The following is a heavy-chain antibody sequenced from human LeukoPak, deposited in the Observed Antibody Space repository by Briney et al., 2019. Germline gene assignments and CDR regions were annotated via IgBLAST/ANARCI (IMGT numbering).Heavy chain of an antibody. Sequence: GGSLILSCAASGFTFSTYSMNWVRQAPGKGLEWVSSIGSSTSYIYYADSVKGRFTISRDNAKNSLYLQMNSLRAEDTAVYYCARDRPHGSGSYYNWWFDPWGQGTLVTVSS. J-gene: IGHJ5*02. D-gene: IGHD3-10*01. CDR3: ARDRPHGSGSYYNWWFDP. CDR2: IGSSTSYI. CDR1: GFTFSTYS. V-gene: IGHV3-21*01.